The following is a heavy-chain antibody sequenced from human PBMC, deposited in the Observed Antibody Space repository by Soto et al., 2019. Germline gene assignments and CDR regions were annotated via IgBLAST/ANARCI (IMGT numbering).Heavy chain of an antibody. D-gene: IGHD1-26*01. Sequence: QVQLQEAGPGLVKPSQTLSLTCTVSGGSISSGGYYWSWTRQPPGKGLECIGNNYSSGSTYYNPSLPSRVTRPVDTSKNPSSLKLYSVTAAVTAVYYCARTPLLWGQGALGTVSS. CDR1: GGSISSGGYY. CDR2: NYSSGST. J-gene: IGHJ4*02. CDR3: ARTPLL. V-gene: IGHV4-31*03.